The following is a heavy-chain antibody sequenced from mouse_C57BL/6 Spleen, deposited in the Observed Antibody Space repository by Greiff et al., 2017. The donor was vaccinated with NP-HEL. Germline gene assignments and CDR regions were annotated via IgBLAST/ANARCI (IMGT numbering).Heavy chain of an antibody. D-gene: IGHD1-1*01. CDR3: ARDRATVPDWYFDV. CDR2: INYDGSST. J-gene: IGHJ1*03. V-gene: IGHV5-16*01. CDR1: GFTFSDYY. Sequence: EVQVVASEGGLVQPGSSMKLSCTASGFTFSDYYMAWVRQVPEKGLEWVANINYDGSSTYYLDSLKSRFIISRDNAKNILYLQMSSLKSEDTATYYCARDRATVPDWYFDVWGTGTTVTVSS.